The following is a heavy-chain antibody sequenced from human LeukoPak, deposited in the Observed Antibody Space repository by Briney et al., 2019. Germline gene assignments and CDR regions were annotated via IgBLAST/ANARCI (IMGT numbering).Heavy chain of an antibody. CDR2: INSDGSST. CDR1: GFTFSSYW. V-gene: IGHV3-74*01. D-gene: IGHD6-6*01. J-gene: IGHJ4*02. Sequence: GGSLRLSCAASGFTFSSYWMHWFRQAPGKGLVWVSRINSDGSSTSYADSVKGRFTISRDNAKNTLYLQMNSLRAEDTAVYYCARLIAARPGTDYWGQGTLVTVSS. CDR3: ARLIAARPGTDY.